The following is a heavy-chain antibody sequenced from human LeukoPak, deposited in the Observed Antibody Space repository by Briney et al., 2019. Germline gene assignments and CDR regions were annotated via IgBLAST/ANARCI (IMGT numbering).Heavy chain of an antibody. CDR2: ISSSGSTI. D-gene: IGHD3-9*01. CDR1: GFTFSDYY. CDR3: ARDPTYYDILTGPHVYYYGMDV. V-gene: IGHV3-11*01. Sequence: PRGSLRLSCAASGFTFSDYYMSWIRQAPGKWLEWVSYISSSGSTIYYADSVKGRFTISRDNAKNSLYLQMNSLRAEDTAVYYCARDPTYYDILTGPHVYYYGMDVWGQGTTVTVSS. J-gene: IGHJ6*02.